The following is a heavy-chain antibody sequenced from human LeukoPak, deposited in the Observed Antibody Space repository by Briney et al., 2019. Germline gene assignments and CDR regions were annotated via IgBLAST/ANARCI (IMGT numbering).Heavy chain of an antibody. CDR2: INPSGGST. Sequence: ASVKVSCKASAYTLTNYYLHWVRQAPGQGLEWMGIINPSGGSTSYAQKFQGRVTMTRYTSTSTVYMELSSLRSEDTAVYYCAREGSSGQLLWGQGSMVTVSS. CDR1: AYTLTNYY. V-gene: IGHV1-46*01. J-gene: IGHJ3*01. D-gene: IGHD3-22*01. CDR3: AREGSSGQLL.